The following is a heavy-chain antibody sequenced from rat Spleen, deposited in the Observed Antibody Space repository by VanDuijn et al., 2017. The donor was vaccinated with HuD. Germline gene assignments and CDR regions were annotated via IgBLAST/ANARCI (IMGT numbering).Heavy chain of an antibody. J-gene: IGHJ1*01. V-gene: IGHV5-27*01. CDR1: GFTFSNYD. CDR3: AAGLWVYWYFDF. CDR2: ISPSGGST. D-gene: IGHD1-7*01. Sequence: EVQLVESGGGLVQPGRSLKLSCAASGFTFSNYDMAWVRQAPTKGLEWVASISPSGGSTYYRDSVTGRFTVSRDNAKSTLYLQMDSLRSEDTATYYCAAGLWVYWYFDFWGPGTMVTVSS.